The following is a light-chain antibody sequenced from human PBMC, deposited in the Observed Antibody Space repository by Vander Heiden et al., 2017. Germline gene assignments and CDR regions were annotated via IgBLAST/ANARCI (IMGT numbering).Light chain of an antibody. CDR1: QSISNY. Sequence: DIQLTQSPSSLSPSVGDRVTITCRASQSISNYLNWYQQTPGKAPKVLIYSASSLQSGVPSRFSGSGSGTDFTLTISSLQPEDFASYYCQQSYSFPWTFGPGTKVEI. CDR3: QQSYSFPWT. V-gene: IGKV1-39*01. J-gene: IGKJ1*01. CDR2: SAS.